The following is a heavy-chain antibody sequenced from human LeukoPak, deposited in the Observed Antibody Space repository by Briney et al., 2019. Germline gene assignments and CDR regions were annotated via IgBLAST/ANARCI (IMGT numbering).Heavy chain of an antibody. CDR3: AKRGTVHVVDTAMAGGLSFDY. Sequence: PGGSLRLSCAASGFTFSSYGMHWVRQARGKGVEGVAYIRYEGSKKYYADSVKGRFTISRDNSKNTLYLQMNSLRAEDTAVYYCAKRGTVHVVDTAMAGGLSFDYWGQGTPVTVSS. CDR1: GFTFSSYG. CDR2: IRYEGSKK. J-gene: IGHJ4*02. V-gene: IGHV3-30*02. D-gene: IGHD5-18*01.